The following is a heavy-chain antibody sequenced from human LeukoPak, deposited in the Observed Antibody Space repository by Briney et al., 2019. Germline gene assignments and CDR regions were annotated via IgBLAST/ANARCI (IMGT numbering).Heavy chain of an antibody. CDR1: GFTFSDYY. Sequence: PGGSLRLSCAASGFTFSDYYMTWIRQAPGKGLEWVSYISSSGSSIYYPDSVKGRFTISRDNAKNSLYLQMNSLRAEDTAVYYCARVIVLAPGAGDHFDYWGQGTLATVHS. V-gene: IGHV3-11*04. CDR3: ARVIVLAPGAGDHFDY. CDR2: ISSSGSSI. J-gene: IGHJ4*02. D-gene: IGHD2-2*01.